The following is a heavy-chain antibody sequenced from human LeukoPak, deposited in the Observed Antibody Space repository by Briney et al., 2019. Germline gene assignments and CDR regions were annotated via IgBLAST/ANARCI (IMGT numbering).Heavy chain of an antibody. J-gene: IGHJ5*02. CDR1: GGSISSYY. CDR2: IYYSGST. Sequence: PSETLSLTCTASGGSISSYYWSWIRQPPGKGLEWIGYIYYSGSTNYNPSLKSRVTISVDTSKNQFSLKLSSVTAADTAVYYCARVRSWFDPWGQGTLVTVSS. CDR3: ARVRSWFDP. V-gene: IGHV4-59*01.